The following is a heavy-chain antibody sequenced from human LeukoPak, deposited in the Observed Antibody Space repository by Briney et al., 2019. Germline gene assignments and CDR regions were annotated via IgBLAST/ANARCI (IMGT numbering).Heavy chain of an antibody. D-gene: IGHD5-12*01. CDR3: ARDGSGYDYYYYYYMDV. CDR1: GGSISSGSYY. V-gene: IGHV4-61*02. Sequence: SETLSLTCTVSGGSISSGSYYWSWIRQPAGKGLEWIGRIYTSGSTNYNPSLKSRVTISVDTSKNQFSLKLSSVTAADTAVYYCARDGSGYDYYYYYYMDVWGKGTTVTISS. CDR2: IYTSGST. J-gene: IGHJ6*03.